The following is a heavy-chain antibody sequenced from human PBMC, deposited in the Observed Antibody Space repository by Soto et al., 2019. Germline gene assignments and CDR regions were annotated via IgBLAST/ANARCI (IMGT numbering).Heavy chain of an antibody. D-gene: IGHD4-4*01. Sequence: SLRLSCASSGFTFSIAFMTWVRQAPGKGLEWVAIIKPDGSATDYVDSVKGRFAISRDNGENSLYLQMNSLTVEDTAMYYCARDSHYATYDFWGQGTLVTVSS. CDR3: ARDSHYATYDF. V-gene: IGHV3-7*01. CDR1: GFTFSIAF. J-gene: IGHJ4*02. CDR2: IKPDGSAT.